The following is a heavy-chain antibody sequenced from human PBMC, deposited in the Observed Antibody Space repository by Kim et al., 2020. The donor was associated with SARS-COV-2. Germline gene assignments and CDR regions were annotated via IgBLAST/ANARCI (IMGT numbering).Heavy chain of an antibody. CDR2: ISAYNGNT. CDR1: GYTFTSYG. J-gene: IGHJ4*02. V-gene: IGHV1-18*01. Sequence: ASVKVSCKASGYTFTSYGISWVRQAPGQGLEWMGWISAYNGNTNYAQKLQGRVTMTTDTSTSTAYMELRSLRSDDTAVYYCARQGAQIQLWLPSPGFDYWGQGTLVTVSS. D-gene: IGHD5-18*01. CDR3: ARQGAQIQLWLPSPGFDY.